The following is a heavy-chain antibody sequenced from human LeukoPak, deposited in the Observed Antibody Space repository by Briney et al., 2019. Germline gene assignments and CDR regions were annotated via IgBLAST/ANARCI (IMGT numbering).Heavy chain of an antibody. V-gene: IGHV4-34*01. CDR3: ARHPPRYNWNTREGWFDL. Sequence: PAETLSLPCAVYGDSLSHYHWRWLPDPPGKAREWIGEINHSVSTKYNPSLRRRVTISVDTSKNQFSLKLSSVTAADTAVYYCARHPPRYNWNTREGWFDLGGQGTVVSV. CDR1: GDSLSHYH. CDR2: INHSVST. J-gene: IGHJ5*02. D-gene: IGHD1/OR15-1a*01.